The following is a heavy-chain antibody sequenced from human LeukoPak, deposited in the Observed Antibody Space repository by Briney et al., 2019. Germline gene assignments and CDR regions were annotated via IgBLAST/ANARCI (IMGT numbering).Heavy chain of an antibody. CDR2: IYYSERT. V-gene: IGHV4-59*01. CDR3: ARTDYHYYFDH. Sequence: PSETLSLTCTVSGGSISSYYWSWIRQPPGKGLEWIGYIYYSERTNYSTYLKSRGTISVDTSKIQISLKLSSVPAADTAVYYCARTDYHYYFDHWGQGPLVTVSS. CDR1: GGSISSYY. D-gene: IGHD4-11*01. J-gene: IGHJ4*02.